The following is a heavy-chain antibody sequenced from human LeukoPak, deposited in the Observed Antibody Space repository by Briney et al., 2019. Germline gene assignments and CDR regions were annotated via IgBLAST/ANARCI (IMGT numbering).Heavy chain of an antibody. J-gene: IGHJ4*02. CDR2: IYNSGST. Sequence: PSETLSLTCTVSGGSISSYYWTWIQQPPGKGLEWIGYIYNSGSTNYNPSLESRVTISVDTSKNQFSLKLSSVTAADTAVYYCARRSSGWQYFDNWGQGTLVTVSS. CDR3: ARRSSGWQYFDN. D-gene: IGHD6-19*01. CDR1: GGSISSYY. V-gene: IGHV4-4*09.